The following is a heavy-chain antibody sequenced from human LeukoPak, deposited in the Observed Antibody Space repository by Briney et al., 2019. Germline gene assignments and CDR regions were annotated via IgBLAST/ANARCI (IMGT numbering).Heavy chain of an antibody. CDR3: AGVPFRYCSSTSCHAFDY. J-gene: IGHJ4*02. D-gene: IGHD2-2*01. CDR2: IYYSGST. CDR1: GGSISSYY. Sequence: SETLSLTCTVSGGSISSYYWSWIRQPPGKGLEWIGYIYYSGSTNYNPSLKSRVTISVDTSKNQFSLKLSSVTTADTAVYYCAGVPFRYCSSTSCHAFDYWGQGTLVTVSS. V-gene: IGHV4-59*01.